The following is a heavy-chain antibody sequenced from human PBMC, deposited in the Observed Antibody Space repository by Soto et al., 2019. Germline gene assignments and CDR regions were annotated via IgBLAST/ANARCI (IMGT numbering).Heavy chain of an antibody. CDR1: GGTFNSYG. V-gene: IGHV1-69*06. J-gene: IGHJ4*02. D-gene: IGHD3-10*01. CDR3: ARLSVIRGVIPSHFGL. CDR2: IIPLYGTV. Sequence: QAHLAQSGAEVKKPGSSVTVSCKASGGTFNSYGISWVRQAPGQGLDWMGVIIPLYGTVNYAQKFQGRVSITADKSTSKAYMDLNSQRSDDTAVYYCARLSVIRGVIPSHFGLWCQGTLVTVSS.